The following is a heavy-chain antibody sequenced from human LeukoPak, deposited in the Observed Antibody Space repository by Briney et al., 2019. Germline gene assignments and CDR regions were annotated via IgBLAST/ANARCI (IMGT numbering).Heavy chain of an antibody. CDR3: ASVDGGVHGAFDI. V-gene: IGHV3-21*01. CDR2: ISSSSSYI. J-gene: IGHJ3*02. CDR1: GFTFSSYS. Sequence: GGSLRLSCAASGFTFSSYSMNWVRQAPGKGLEWVSSISSSSSYIYYADSVKGRFTISRDNAKNSLYLQMYSLRAEDTAVYYCASVDGGVHGAFDIWGQGTMVTVSS. D-gene: IGHD3-16*01.